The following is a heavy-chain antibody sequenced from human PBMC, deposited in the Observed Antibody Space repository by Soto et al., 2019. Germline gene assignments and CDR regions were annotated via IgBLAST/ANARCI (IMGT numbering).Heavy chain of an antibody. J-gene: IGHJ3*01. V-gene: IGHV3-43*01. CDR2: IRWNNTST. CDR1: GFTFGTYT. Sequence: GGSLRLSCAASGFTFGTYTMHWVRQAPGKGLEWVSLIRWNNTSTYYGDSVKGRFTISRDNSKNSLYLQMNSLRPEDTAFYYCAKETRLQERSDAFDVWGRGTMVTVSS. D-gene: IGHD4-4*01. CDR3: AKETRLQERSDAFDV.